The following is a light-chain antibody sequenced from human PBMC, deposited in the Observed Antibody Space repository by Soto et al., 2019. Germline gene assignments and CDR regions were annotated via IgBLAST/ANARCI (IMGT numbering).Light chain of an antibody. CDR3: QQYNNWPIT. CDR2: GVS. J-gene: IGKJ5*01. Sequence: EIVLTQSPGTLSLSPGERATLSCRASQSVSSNYFAWYQQKPGQAPRLLIYGVSSRATGIPARFSGSGSGTEFTLTISSLQSEDFAVYYCQQYNNWPITFGQGTRLEIK. CDR1: QSVSSNY. V-gene: IGKV3-15*01.